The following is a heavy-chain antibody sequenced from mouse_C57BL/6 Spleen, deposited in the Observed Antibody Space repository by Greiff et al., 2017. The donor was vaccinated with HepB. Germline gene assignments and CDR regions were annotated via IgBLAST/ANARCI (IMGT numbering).Heavy chain of an antibody. CDR1: GYSFTDYN. CDR3: ARYYGSSYDYAMDY. V-gene: IGHV1-39*01. Sequence: EVQLQQSGPELVKPGASVKISCKASGYSFTDYNMNRVKQSNGKSLEWIGVINPNYGTTSYNQKFKGKATLTVDQSSSTAYMQLNSLTSEDSAVYYCARYYGSSYDYAMDYWGQGTSVTVSS. J-gene: IGHJ4*01. CDR2: INPNYGTT. D-gene: IGHD1-1*01.